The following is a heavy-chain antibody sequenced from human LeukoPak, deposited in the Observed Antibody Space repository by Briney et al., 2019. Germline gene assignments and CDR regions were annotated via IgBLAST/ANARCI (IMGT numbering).Heavy chain of an antibody. CDR1: GYTFTGYY. CDR3: ARQSGYSYGLSPSDY. CDR2: INPNSGGT. D-gene: IGHD5-18*01. J-gene: IGHJ4*02. Sequence: ASVKVSCKASGYTFTGYYMHWVRQAPGQGLEWMGWINPNSGGTDYAQKFQGRVTMTRDTSIITAYMELSRLRSDDTAVYYCARQSGYSYGLSPSDYWGQGTLVTVSS. V-gene: IGHV1-2*02.